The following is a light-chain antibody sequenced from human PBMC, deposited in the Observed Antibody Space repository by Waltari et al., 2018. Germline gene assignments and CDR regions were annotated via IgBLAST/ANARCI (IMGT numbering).Light chain of an antibody. J-gene: IGLJ2*01. CDR3: ATRDEGPTVV. CDR2: LTH. Sequence: QSVLTQPPSASGTPGQSVTISCSGSLSNIGTHYVYWYQQHPGTAPKLLIYLTHQRPSGVPDRFSASKSGTSASLAISGLRFEDEGDYYCATRDEGPTVVFGGGTKVTVL. V-gene: IGLV1-47*01. CDR1: LSNIGTHY.